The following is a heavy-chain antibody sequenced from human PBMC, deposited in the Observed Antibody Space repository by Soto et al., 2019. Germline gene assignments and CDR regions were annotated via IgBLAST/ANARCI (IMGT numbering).Heavy chain of an antibody. CDR2: IYYRGSA. D-gene: IGHD6-13*01. J-gene: IGHJ4*02. CDR3: ARHPGIAAHFDF. V-gene: IGHV4-39*01. Sequence: PSETLSLTCSVSGGSISSISHYWGWNRQSPGKGLDWIGSIYYRGSAYYNPSLKSRVTISVDTSKNQFSLKLRSVTAAETSVYYCARHPGIAAHFDFWGQGTLVTVSS. CDR1: GGSISSISHY.